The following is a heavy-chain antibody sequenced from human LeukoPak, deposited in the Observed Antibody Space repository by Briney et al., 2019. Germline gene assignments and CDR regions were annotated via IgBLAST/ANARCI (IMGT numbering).Heavy chain of an antibody. Sequence: GGSLRLSCAASGFTFSSYAMNWVRQAPGKGLEWVSTISGSGTNTYYADSVKGRFTISRDNSKNMLYLQMNSLRAEDTAEYYCAKEQRDWNYGVFDYWGQGTQVTVSS. CDR2: ISGSGTNT. V-gene: IGHV3-23*01. CDR3: AKEQRDWNYGVFDY. CDR1: GFTFSSYA. D-gene: IGHD1-7*01. J-gene: IGHJ4*02.